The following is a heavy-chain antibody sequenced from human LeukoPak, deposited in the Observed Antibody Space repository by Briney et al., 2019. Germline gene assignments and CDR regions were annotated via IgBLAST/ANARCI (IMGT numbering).Heavy chain of an antibody. CDR3: ARQSGWLIASSYYYYGMDV. CDR1: GGSISSSSYY. J-gene: IGHJ6*02. D-gene: IGHD6-19*01. Sequence: PSETLSLTCTVSGGSISSSSYYWGWIRQPPGKGLEWIGSIYYSGSTYYNPSLKSRVTISVDTSKNQFSLKLSSVTAADTAMYYCARQSGWLIASSYYYYGMDVWGQGTTVTVSS. CDR2: IYYSGST. V-gene: IGHV4-39*01.